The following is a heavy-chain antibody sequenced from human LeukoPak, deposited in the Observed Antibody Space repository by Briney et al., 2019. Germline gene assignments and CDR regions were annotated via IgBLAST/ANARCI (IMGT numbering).Heavy chain of an antibody. J-gene: IGHJ6*03. Sequence: ASVKVSCKASGGTFSSYAISWVRQAPGQGLEWMGWMNPNSGNTGYAQKFQDRVTMTGNTSISTVYMELSSLRYEDTAVYYCARATYSRPGDFGDYYYMDVWGKGTTVTISS. CDR2: MNPNSGNT. D-gene: IGHD6-13*01. CDR3: ARATYSRPGDFGDYYYMDV. CDR1: GGTFSSYA. V-gene: IGHV1-8*02.